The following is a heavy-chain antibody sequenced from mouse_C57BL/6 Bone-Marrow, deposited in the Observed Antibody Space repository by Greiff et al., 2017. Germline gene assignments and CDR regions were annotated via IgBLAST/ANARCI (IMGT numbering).Heavy chain of an antibody. J-gene: IGHJ2*01. D-gene: IGHD2-2*01. CDR3: ARGGYLGY. CDR1: GFTFSDYG. CDR2: ISSGSSTI. V-gene: IGHV5-17*01. Sequence: EVKLVESGGGLVKPGGSLKLSCAASGFTFSDYGMHWVRQAPEKGLEWVAYISSGSSTIYYADTVKGRFTISRDDAKNTLFLQMTSLRSEDTAMYYCARGGYLGYWGQGTTLTVSS.